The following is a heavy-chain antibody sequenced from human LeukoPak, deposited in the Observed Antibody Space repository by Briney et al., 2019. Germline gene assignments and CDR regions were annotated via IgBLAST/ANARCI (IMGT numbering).Heavy chain of an antibody. Sequence: SETLSLTCTVSGGSISSGDYYWSWIRQPPGKGLEWIGYIYYSGSTYYNPSLKSRVTISVDTSKNQFSLKLSSVTAADTAVYYCARLIGYYPLTLDYWGRGTLVTVSS. CDR3: ARLIGYYPLTLDY. CDR2: IYYSGST. CDR1: GGSISSGDYY. V-gene: IGHV4-30-4*01. D-gene: IGHD3-3*01. J-gene: IGHJ4*02.